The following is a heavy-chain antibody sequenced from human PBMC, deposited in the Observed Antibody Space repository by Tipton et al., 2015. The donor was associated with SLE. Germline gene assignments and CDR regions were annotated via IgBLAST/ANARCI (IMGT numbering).Heavy chain of an antibody. Sequence: QVQLVQSGAEVKKPGASVKVSCKASGYTFTGYYIHLVRQAPGQGLEWMGRINPKSGGTNYAQKFQGRVTMTRDTSISTAYMELSRLRSDDTAVYYCARESFSMYDGDAFDIWGQGTMVTVSS. V-gene: IGHV1-2*06. CDR2: INPKSGGT. D-gene: IGHD2-8*01. CDR3: ARESFSMYDGDAFDI. CDR1: GYTFTGYY. J-gene: IGHJ3*02.